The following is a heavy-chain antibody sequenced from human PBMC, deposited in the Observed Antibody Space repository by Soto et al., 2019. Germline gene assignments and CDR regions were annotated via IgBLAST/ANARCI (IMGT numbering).Heavy chain of an antibody. J-gene: IGHJ4*02. CDR2: IIPILGIA. CDR1: GGTFSSYT. Sequence: QVQLVQSGAEVKKPGSSVMVSCKASGGTFSSYTISWVRQAPGQGLEWMGRIIPILGIANYAQKFQGRVTITADKSTSTAYMVLSSLRSEDTAVYYCAREEYYYGSGAFFDYWGQGTLVTVSS. CDR3: AREEYYYGSGAFFDY. D-gene: IGHD3-10*01. V-gene: IGHV1-69*08.